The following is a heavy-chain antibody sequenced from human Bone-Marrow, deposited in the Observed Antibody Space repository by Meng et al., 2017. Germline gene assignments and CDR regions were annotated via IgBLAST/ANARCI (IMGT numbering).Heavy chain of an antibody. J-gene: IGHJ4*02. V-gene: IGHV4-39*07. CDR2: IYYSGTT. D-gene: IGHD5-18*01. CDR3: AREGSYGYFD. CDR1: GGSISITNYY. Sequence: SETLSLTCTASGGSISITNYYWGWIRQSPGKGLEWIGSIYYSGTTYYNPSLKSRVTISVDTSKNQFSLKLTSVTAADTAVYYCAREGSYGYFDWGQGKLVNGAS.